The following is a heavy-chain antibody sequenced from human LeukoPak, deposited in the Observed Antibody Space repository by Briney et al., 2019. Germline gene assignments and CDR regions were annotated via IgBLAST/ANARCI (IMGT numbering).Heavy chain of an antibody. J-gene: IGHJ4*02. CDR1: GFTFDDYG. D-gene: IGHD6-13*01. CDR3: AKNIAAPTTPFDY. V-gene: IGHV3-20*04. Sequence: GGSLRLSCAASGFTFDDYGMSWVRQAPGKGLEWVSGINWNGGTTYYADSVKGRFTISRDNSKNTLYLQMNYLRAEDTALYYCAKNIAAPTTPFDYWGQGTLVTVSS. CDR2: INWNGGTT.